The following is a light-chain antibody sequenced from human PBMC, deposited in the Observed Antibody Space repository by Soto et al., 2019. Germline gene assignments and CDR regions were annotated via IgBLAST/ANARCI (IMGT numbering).Light chain of an antibody. CDR3: QQSYSSPPT. CDR2: AAS. CDR1: QSISSY. V-gene: IGKV1-39*01. Sequence: DIQMTQSPSSLSASVGDRVTITYRASQSISSYLNWYQQKPGKAPKLLIYAASSLQSGVPSRFSGSRSGPDFTLTISSLQPEDFATYYCQQSYSSPPTFGQGDQGGYQ. J-gene: IGKJ1*01.